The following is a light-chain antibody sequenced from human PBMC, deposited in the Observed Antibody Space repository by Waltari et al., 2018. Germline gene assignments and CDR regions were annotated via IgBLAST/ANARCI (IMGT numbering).Light chain of an antibody. CDR3: QQYFDSLS. CDR2: WAS. Sequence: DIVMTQSPDSLAVSLGERATFNCTSRQSVFHSPNSKSYLAWYQQKPGQPPKMIIYWASNRESGVPDRFSGSGSGTDFTLTISSLQAEDVAVYYCQQYFDSLSFGQGTKLEIK. CDR1: QSVFHSPNSKSY. V-gene: IGKV4-1*01. J-gene: IGKJ2*01.